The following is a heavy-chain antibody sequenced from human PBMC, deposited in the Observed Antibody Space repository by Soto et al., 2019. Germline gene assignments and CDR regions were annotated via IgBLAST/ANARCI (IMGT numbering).Heavy chain of an antibody. CDR3: ARTRNNWNYGYYGMDV. J-gene: IGHJ6*02. D-gene: IGHD1-20*01. V-gene: IGHV1-69*13. Sequence: SVKVSCKASGGTFSSYAICWVRQAPGQGLEWMGGIIPIFGTANYAQKFQGRVTITADESTSTAYMELSSLRSEDTAVYYCARTRNNWNYGYYGMDVWGQGTTVTVSS. CDR2: IIPIFGTA. CDR1: GGTFSSYA.